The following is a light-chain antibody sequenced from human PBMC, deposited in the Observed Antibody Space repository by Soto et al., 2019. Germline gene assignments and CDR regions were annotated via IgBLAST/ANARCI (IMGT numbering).Light chain of an antibody. V-gene: IGKV1-33*01. CDR1: QNINNY. Sequence: DIQMTQTQLSVSASVGDSVSIXXQASQNINNYLNWYQQKPGRAPQLLIYDASNLEAGVPSRFRGSGSGTDFTFTISRLQPEDIATYYCQQYENLPTFGQGTRLEIK. J-gene: IGKJ5*01. CDR2: DAS. CDR3: QQYENLPT.